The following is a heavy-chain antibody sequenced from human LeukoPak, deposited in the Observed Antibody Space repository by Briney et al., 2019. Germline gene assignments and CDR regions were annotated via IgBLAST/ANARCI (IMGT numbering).Heavy chain of an antibody. CDR3: ARADCSSSTCYLRRSWFDP. CDR2: IHTSGSA. D-gene: IGHD2-2*01. Sequence: SETLSLTCSVSGSSFNTYYWSWIRQPAGKALEWIGRIHTSGSADYSPSLQSRVTISVDMSKKEFSLKLTSVTAADTAVYYCARADCSSSTCYLRRSWFDPWGQGTLVTVSS. CDR1: GSSFNTYY. J-gene: IGHJ5*02. V-gene: IGHV4-4*07.